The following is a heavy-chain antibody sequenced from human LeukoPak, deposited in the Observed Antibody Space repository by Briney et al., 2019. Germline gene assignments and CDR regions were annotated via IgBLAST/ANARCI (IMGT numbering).Heavy chain of an antibody. V-gene: IGHV3-23*01. CDR1: GFTFSSYA. Sequence: GGSLRLSCAASGFTFSSYAMSWVRQAPGKGLEWVSAISGSGGSTYYAVSVKGRFTISRDNSKNTLYLQMNSLRAEDTAVYYCAKDQPAYDFWSGQIGYWGQGTLVTVSS. J-gene: IGHJ4*02. D-gene: IGHD3-3*01. CDR3: AKDQPAYDFWSGQIGY. CDR2: ISGSGGST.